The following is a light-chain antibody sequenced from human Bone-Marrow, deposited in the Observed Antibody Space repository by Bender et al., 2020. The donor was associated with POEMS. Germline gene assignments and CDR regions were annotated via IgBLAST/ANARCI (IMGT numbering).Light chain of an antibody. V-gene: IGLV1-47*01. Sequence: QSVLTQPPSASGTPGQRVTISCSGSNSNIGRNYVYWFQQFPGTAPKLLIYSNNQRPSGVPDRFSGSKSGTSASLAISGLRSEDEAVYYCASWDVSLSGEVFGGGTKLSVL. J-gene: IGLJ3*02. CDR1: NSNIGRNY. CDR2: SNN. CDR3: ASWDVSLSGEV.